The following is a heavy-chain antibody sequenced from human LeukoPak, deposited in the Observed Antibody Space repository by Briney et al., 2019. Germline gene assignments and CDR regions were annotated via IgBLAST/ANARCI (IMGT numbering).Heavy chain of an antibody. CDR2: IIPILGIA. J-gene: IGHJ6*02. CDR1: GGTFSSYT. D-gene: IGHD2-2*01. V-gene: IGHV1-69*02. Sequence: ASVKVSCKASGGTFSSYTISWGRQAPGQGLEWMGRIIPILGIANYAQKFQGRVTITADKSTSTAYMELSSLRSEDTAVYYCARSNGYCSSTSCQNYYYYGMDVWGQGTTVTVSS. CDR3: ARSNGYCSSTSCQNYYYYGMDV.